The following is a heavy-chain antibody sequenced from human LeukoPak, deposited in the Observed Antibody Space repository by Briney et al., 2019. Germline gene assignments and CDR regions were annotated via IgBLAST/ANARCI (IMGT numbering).Heavy chain of an antibody. D-gene: IGHD2-2*01. Sequence: PGGSLRLSCAASGFTFSDYYMSWIRQAPGKGLEWVSYISSSGSTIYYADSVKGRFTISRDNAKNSLYLQMNSLRAEDTAVYYCARDLTDSSTLHFDYWGQGTLVTVSS. V-gene: IGHV3-11*01. CDR1: GFTFSDYY. J-gene: IGHJ4*02. CDR2: ISSSGSTI. CDR3: ARDLTDSSTLHFDY.